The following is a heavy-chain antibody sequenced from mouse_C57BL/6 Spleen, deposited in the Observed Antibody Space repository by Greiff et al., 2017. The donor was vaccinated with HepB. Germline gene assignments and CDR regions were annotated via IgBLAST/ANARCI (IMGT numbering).Heavy chain of an antibody. V-gene: IGHV5-17*01. CDR1: GFTFSDYG. CDR2: ISSGSSTI. Sequence: EVKLMESGGGLVKPGGSLKLSCAASGFTFSDYGMHWVRQAPEKGLEWVAYISSGSSTIYYADTVKGRFTISRDNAKNTLFLQMTSLRSEDTAMYYCARRGFTTVVGNWYFDVWGTGTTVTVSS. J-gene: IGHJ1*03. CDR3: ARRGFTTVVGNWYFDV. D-gene: IGHD1-1*01.